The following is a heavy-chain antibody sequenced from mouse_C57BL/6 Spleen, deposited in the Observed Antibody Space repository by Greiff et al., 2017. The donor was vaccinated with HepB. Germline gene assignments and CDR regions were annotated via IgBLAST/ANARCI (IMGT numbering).Heavy chain of an antibody. J-gene: IGHJ4*01. CDR1: GYTFTSYW. V-gene: IGHV1-69*01. Sequence: QVQLQQPGAELVMPGASVKLSCKASGYTFTSYWMHWVKQRPGQGLEWIGEIDPSDSYTNYNQKFKGKSTLTVDKSSSTAYRQLSSLTSEDSAVYYCARSPPPLLASMDYWGQGTSVTVSS. CDR3: ARSPPPLLASMDY. CDR2: IDPSDSYT. D-gene: IGHD1-1*01.